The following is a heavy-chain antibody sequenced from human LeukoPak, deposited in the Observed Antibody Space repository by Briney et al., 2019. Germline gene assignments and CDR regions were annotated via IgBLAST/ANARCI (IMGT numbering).Heavy chain of an antibody. Sequence: GGSLTLSCAASGFTFSAYSMNWVAQAPGKGLEWFSSISSSSSYIYYADSVKGRFTISRDNSKNTLYLQMNSLRAEDTAVYYCAKVGFSEMEWLLYSDHWGQGTLVTVSS. V-gene: IGHV3-21*04. J-gene: IGHJ4*02. CDR2: ISSSSSYI. CDR1: GFTFSAYS. D-gene: IGHD3-3*01. CDR3: AKVGFSEMEWLLYSDH.